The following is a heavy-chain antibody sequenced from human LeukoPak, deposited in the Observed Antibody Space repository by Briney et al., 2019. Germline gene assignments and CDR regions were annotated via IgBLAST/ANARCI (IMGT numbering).Heavy chain of an antibody. J-gene: IGHJ4*02. CDR1: GGSISSPISY. Sequence: PSETLSLTCTVSGGSISSPISYWGWIRQPPGKGLEWIATFLHSGAPLYSPSLEGRLTLSIDTSTNQFSLKMTSMTAADTAVYYCARRIVGVIDAFDYWGQGALVTVSS. D-gene: IGHD1-26*01. CDR3: ARRIVGVIDAFDY. CDR2: FLHSGAP. V-gene: IGHV4-39*01.